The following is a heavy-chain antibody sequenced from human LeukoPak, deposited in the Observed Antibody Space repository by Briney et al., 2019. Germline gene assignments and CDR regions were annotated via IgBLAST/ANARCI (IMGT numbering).Heavy chain of an antibody. Sequence: GGSLRLSCAASGFTFSSYEMNWVRQAPGRGLEWVSYISSSGSTIYYADSVKGRFTISRDNAKNSLYLQMNSLRAEDTAVYYCARDIYYDFWSGYSGGNWFDPWGQGTLVTVPS. D-gene: IGHD3-3*01. CDR2: ISSSGSTI. CDR1: GFTFSSYE. J-gene: IGHJ5*02. CDR3: ARDIYYDFWSGYSGGNWFDP. V-gene: IGHV3-48*03.